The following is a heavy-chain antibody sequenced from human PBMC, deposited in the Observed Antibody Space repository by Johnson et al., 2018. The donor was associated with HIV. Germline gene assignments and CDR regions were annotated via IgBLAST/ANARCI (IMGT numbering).Heavy chain of an antibody. V-gene: IGHV3-30*14. Sequence: QMLLVESGGGVVQPGRSLRLSCAASGFTFSSYAMHWVRQAPGKGLEWVAVISYDGSNKYYADSVKGRFTISRDNSKNTLYLQMGSLRAEDMAVYYCATSTVSDSSSWYHLEMAFDIWGPGTVVTVSS. D-gene: IGHD6-13*01. CDR1: GFTFSSYA. J-gene: IGHJ3*02. CDR3: ATSTVSDSSSWYHLEMAFDI. CDR2: ISYDGSNK.